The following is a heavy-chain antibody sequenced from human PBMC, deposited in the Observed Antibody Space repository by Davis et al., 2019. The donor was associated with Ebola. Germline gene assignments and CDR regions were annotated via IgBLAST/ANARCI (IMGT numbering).Heavy chain of an antibody. Sequence: PGGSLRLSCKGSGYSFTSYWIGWVRQMPGKGLEWMGFIYPGDSATRYSPSFQGQVTISADKSISTAYLQWSSLKASDTAMYYCARHSSYSNYYYGMDVWGQGTTVTVSS. CDR1: GYSFTSYW. V-gene: IGHV5-51*01. CDR3: ARHSSYSNYYYGMDV. CDR2: IYPGDSAT. J-gene: IGHJ6*02. D-gene: IGHD4-11*01.